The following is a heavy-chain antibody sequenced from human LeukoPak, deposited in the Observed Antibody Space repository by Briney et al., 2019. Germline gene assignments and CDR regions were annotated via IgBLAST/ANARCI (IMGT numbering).Heavy chain of an antibody. D-gene: IGHD6-13*01. Sequence: GGSLRLSCAASEFTFSDYYMSWIRQAPGKGLEWVSYISYSGDTIYYADSVKGRFTVSRDNAKNSLYLQMNSLRAEDTAVYYCAKLGIITAAGSNDYWGQGTLVTVSS. V-gene: IGHV3-11*01. CDR1: EFTFSDYY. J-gene: IGHJ4*02. CDR3: AKLGIITAAGSNDY. CDR2: ISYSGDTI.